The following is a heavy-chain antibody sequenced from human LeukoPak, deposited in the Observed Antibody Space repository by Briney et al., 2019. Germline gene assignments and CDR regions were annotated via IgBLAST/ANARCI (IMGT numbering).Heavy chain of an antibody. CDR1: GFTFSSYS. J-gene: IGHJ4*02. CDR2: ISSSSSTI. CDR3: ASVGTGYSSSWYCDY. D-gene: IGHD6-13*01. Sequence: GGSLRLSCAASGFTFSSYSMNWVRQAPGKGLEWVSYISSSSSTIYYADSVKGRFTISRDNAKNSLFLQMNGLRAEDTAVYYCASVGTGYSSSWYCDYWGQGTLVTVSS. V-gene: IGHV3-48*04.